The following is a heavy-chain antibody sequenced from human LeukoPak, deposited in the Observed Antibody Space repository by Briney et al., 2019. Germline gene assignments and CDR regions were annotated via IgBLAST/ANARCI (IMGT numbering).Heavy chain of an antibody. J-gene: IGHJ4*02. CDR2: ISSSGSTI. Sequence: GGSLRLSCAASGFTFSDYYMSWIRQAPGKGLEWVSYISSSGSTIYYADSVKGRFTISRDNAKNSLYLQMNSLRAEDTAVYDCARLDLYCSSTSCYTPLGVDYWGQGTLVTVSS. CDR3: ARLDLYCSSTSCYTPLGVDY. D-gene: IGHD2-2*02. CDR1: GFTFSDYY. V-gene: IGHV3-11*01.